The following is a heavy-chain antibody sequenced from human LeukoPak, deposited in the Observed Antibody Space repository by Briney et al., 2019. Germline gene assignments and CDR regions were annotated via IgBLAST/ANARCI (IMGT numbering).Heavy chain of an antibody. CDR1: GFTFSSYS. J-gene: IGHJ4*02. CDR2: ISSSSSYI. Sequence: KPGGSRRLSCAASGFTFSSYSMNWVRQAPGKGLEWVSSISSSSSYIYYADSVKGRFTISRDNAKNSLYLQMNSLRAEDTAVYYCAKYSSSSGRSDYWGQGTLVTVSS. CDR3: AKYSSSSGRSDY. D-gene: IGHD6-6*01. V-gene: IGHV3-21*01.